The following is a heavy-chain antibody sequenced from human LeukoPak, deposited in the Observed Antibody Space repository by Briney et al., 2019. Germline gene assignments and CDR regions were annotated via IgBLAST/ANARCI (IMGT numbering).Heavy chain of an antibody. CDR3: AKGPTHYRVWDDYDSSVMSH. CDR1: GFTFSSYG. CDR2: IRYDGSNK. Sequence: GGSLRLSCAASGFTFSSYGMHWVRQAPGKGLEWVAFIRYDGSNKYHADSVKGRFTISRDNSKNTLYLQMNSLRAEDTAVYYCAKGPTHYRVWDDYDSSVMSHWGQGTLVTVSS. J-gene: IGHJ4*02. V-gene: IGHV3-30*02. D-gene: IGHD3-22*01.